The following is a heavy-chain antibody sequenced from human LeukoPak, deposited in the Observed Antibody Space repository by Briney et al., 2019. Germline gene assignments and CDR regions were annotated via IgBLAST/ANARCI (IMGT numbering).Heavy chain of an antibody. D-gene: IGHD3-22*01. CDR3: ASDTYDYDTSGYSHFQY. CDR1: GYSFTSNW. V-gene: IGHV5-51*01. CDR2: IHPDDSET. Sequence: GESLKISCKGSGYSFTSNWIGWVRQMPGKGLEWMGIIHPDDSETRYSPSFQGQVTISADKSITTAYLQWSSLKASDTAMYYCASDTYDYDTSGYSHFQYWGQGTLVTVSS. J-gene: IGHJ1*01.